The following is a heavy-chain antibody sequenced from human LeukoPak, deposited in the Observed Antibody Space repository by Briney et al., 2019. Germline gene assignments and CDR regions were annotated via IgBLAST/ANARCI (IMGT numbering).Heavy chain of an antibody. D-gene: IGHD4-11*01. V-gene: IGHV1-2*06. CDR2: INPNSGGT. CDR1: GYTFTGYY. Sequence: ASVKVSCKASGYTFTGYYMHWVRQAPGQGLEWMGRINPNSGGTNYAQKFQGRVTMTRDTSISTAYMELSRLRSDDTAVYYWARLTTVTKFDYWGQGTLVTVSS. CDR3: ARLTTVTKFDY. J-gene: IGHJ4*02.